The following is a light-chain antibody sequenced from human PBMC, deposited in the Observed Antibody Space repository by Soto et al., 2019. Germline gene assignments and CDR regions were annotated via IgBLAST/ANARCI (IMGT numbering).Light chain of an antibody. CDR3: QQYDNLPMYT. CDR2: AAS. J-gene: IGKJ2*01. V-gene: IGKV1-33*01. CDR1: QSVSTN. Sequence: MTQSPATLSVSPGERATLSCRASQSVSTNLAWYQQKPGKAPKLLIYAASNLETGVPSRFSGSGSGTDFTFTISSLQPEDIATYYCQQYDNLPMYTFGQGTKLEIK.